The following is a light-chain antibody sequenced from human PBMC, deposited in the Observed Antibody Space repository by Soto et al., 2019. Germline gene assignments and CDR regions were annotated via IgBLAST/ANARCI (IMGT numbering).Light chain of an antibody. CDR2: DGT. J-gene: IGLJ1*01. V-gene: IGLV2-23*01. CDR1: SIYLGTYNL. CDR3: CSYATTISYV. Sequence: QSVLTQPASVCGSPGQPITISCTGTSIYLGTYNLVSWYQHHPGKAPKLLIYDGTKRPSGVSNRFSGSKSGNTPSLTISGLQAEDEADYYCCSYATTISYVFGNGPQVTV.